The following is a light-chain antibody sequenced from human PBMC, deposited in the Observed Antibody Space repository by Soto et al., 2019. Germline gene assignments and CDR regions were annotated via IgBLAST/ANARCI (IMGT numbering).Light chain of an antibody. J-gene: IGLJ3*02. CDR1: SSDVGGYSY. CDR3: NSYTTSSTHV. Sequence: QSALTQPASVSGSPGQSITISCTGTSSDVGGYSYVSWYQQHPGKAPKLIIYEVTNRPSGVSNRFSGSKSGNTASLTISGRQAEDEADYYCNSYTTSSTHVFGGGTKLTVL. V-gene: IGLV2-14*01. CDR2: EVT.